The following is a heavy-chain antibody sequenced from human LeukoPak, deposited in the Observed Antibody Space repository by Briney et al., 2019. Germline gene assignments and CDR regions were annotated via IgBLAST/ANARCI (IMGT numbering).Heavy chain of an antibody. CDR2: INPSGGST. CDR3: ARGLTWIQLRSELRY. Sequence: GASVKVSCKASGYTFTSYYIHWVRQAPGQGLEWMGIINPSGGSTSYAQKFQGRVTMTRDTSTSTVYMELSSLRSEDTAVYYCARGLTWIQLRSELRYWGQGTLVTVSS. D-gene: IGHD5-18*01. CDR1: GYTFTSYY. V-gene: IGHV1-46*01. J-gene: IGHJ4*02.